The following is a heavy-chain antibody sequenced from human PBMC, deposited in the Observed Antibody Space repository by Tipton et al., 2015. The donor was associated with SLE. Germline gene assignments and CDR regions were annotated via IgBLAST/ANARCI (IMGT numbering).Heavy chain of an antibody. CDR3: ARETTLVRGSFDY. J-gene: IGHJ4*02. V-gene: IGHV4-59*11. CDR1: GGSISSHY. Sequence: LRLSCTVSGGSISSHYWSWIRQPPGKGLEWIGYIYYSGSTNYNPSLKSRVTISVDTSKNQFSLKLSSVTAADTAVYYCARETTLVRGSFDYWGQGTLVTVSS. D-gene: IGHD1-1*01. CDR2: IYYSGST.